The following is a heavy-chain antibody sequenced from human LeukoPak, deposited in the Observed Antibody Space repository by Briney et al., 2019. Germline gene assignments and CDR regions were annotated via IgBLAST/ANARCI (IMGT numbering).Heavy chain of an antibody. CDR2: IKQHGSEK. V-gene: IGHV3-7*01. D-gene: IGHD3-22*01. J-gene: IGHJ4*02. Sequence: GGSLRLSCAASGFTFSSYWMSWVRQAPGKGLEWVANIKQHGSEKYYVDSVKGRFTISRDNAKNSLYLQMNSLRAEDTAVYYCARALNYYDSSGTPDYWGQGTLVTVSS. CDR1: GFTFSSYW. CDR3: ARALNYYDSSGTPDY.